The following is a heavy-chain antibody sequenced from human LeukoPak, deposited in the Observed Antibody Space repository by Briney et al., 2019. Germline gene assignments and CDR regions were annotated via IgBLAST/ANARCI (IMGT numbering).Heavy chain of an antibody. J-gene: IGHJ5*02. CDR1: GFTFSSYE. D-gene: IGHD6-13*01. CDR3: ARVREGIAAAGRGFDP. V-gene: IGHV3-48*03. CDR2: ISSSGSTI. Sequence: GSLRLSCAASGFTFSSYEMNWVRQAPGKGLEWVSYISSSGSTIYYADSVKGRFTISRDNAKNSLYLQMNSLRAEDTAVYYCARVREGIAAAGRGFDPWGQGTLVTVSS.